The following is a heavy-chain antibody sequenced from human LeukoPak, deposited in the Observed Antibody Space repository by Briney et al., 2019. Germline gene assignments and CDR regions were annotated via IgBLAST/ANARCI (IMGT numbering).Heavy chain of an antibody. CDR1: GFTFSSYW. CDR3: ARSVGSGWYPLGYFDY. Sequence: GGSLRLSCAASGFTFSSYWMSWVRQAPGKGLEGVANIKQDGSEKYYVDSVKGRFTISRDNSKNTLYLQMNSLRAEDTAVYYCARSVGSGWYPLGYFDYWGQGTLVTVSS. CDR2: IKQDGSEK. J-gene: IGHJ4*02. D-gene: IGHD6-19*01. V-gene: IGHV3-7*01.